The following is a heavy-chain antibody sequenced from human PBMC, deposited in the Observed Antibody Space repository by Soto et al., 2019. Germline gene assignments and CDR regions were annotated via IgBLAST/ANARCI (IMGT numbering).Heavy chain of an antibody. CDR3: ARSPRYCSGGSCSADY. CDR2: ISAYNGNT. Sequence: ASVKVSCKASGYTFTSYGISWVRQAPGQGLEWMGWISAYNGNTNYAQKLQGRVTMTTDTSTSTAYMELRSLRSDDTAVYYCARSPRYCSGGSCSADYWGQGPLVTLSS. V-gene: IGHV1-18*01. D-gene: IGHD2-15*01. J-gene: IGHJ4*02. CDR1: GYTFTSYG.